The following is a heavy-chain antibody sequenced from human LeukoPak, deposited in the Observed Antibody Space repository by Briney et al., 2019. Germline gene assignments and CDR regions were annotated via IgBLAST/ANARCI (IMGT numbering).Heavy chain of an antibody. D-gene: IGHD3-10*01. CDR2: IYHSGST. Sequence: SETLSLTCVVSGYSISSGYYWGWIRQPPGKGLEWIGSIYHSGSTYYNPSLKSRVTISVDTSKNQFSLKLSSVTAADTAVYYCARAQVLLWFGELITSPIDYWGQGTLVTVSS. CDR3: ARAQVLLWFGELITSPIDY. CDR1: GYSISSGYY. J-gene: IGHJ4*02. V-gene: IGHV4-38-2*01.